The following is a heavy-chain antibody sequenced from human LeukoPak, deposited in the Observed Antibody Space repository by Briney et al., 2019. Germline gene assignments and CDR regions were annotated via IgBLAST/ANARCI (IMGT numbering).Heavy chain of an antibody. CDR1: GGSISSYY. J-gene: IGHJ4*02. CDR3: ASFPYYDSSGYHGYYFDY. V-gene: IGHV4-59*01. Sequence: SETLSLTCTVSGGSISSYYSSWIRQPPGKGLEWIGYIYYSGSTNYNPSLKSRVTISVDTSKNQFSLKLSSVTAADTAVYYCASFPYYDSSGYHGYYFDYWGQGTLVTVSS. D-gene: IGHD3-22*01. CDR2: IYYSGST.